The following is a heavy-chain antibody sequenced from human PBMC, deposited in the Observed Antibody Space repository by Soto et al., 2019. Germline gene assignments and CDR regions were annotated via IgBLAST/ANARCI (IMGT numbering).Heavy chain of an antibody. CDR3: VRMGFSGGGYLSYYYYGMDI. D-gene: IGHD5-12*01. J-gene: IGHJ6*02. Sequence: GRSMRLSCAAAGFTFSSYGMHWVSQAQGKGLEWVAVIWYDGSNKYYADSVKGRFTISRDKSISTAYLQWSSLKASDTAMYYCVRMGFSGGGYLSYYYYGMDIWGQGTTVTVSS. CDR2: IWYDGSNK. V-gene: IGHV3-33*01. CDR1: GFTFSSYG.